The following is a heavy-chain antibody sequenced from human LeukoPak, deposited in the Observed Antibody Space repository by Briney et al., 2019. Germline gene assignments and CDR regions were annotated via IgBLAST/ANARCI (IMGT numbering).Heavy chain of an antibody. CDR2: IKQDGSER. Sequence: PGGSLRLSCAASGFTFSSYWMSWVRQAPGKGLEWVANIKQDGSERYYVDSVKGRFTISRDNAKNSLYLQMNSLRAEDTAVYYCARDTMVRGVIGNWFDPWGQGTLVTVSS. D-gene: IGHD3-10*01. V-gene: IGHV3-7*04. CDR1: GFTFSSYW. CDR3: ARDTMVRGVIGNWFDP. J-gene: IGHJ5*02.